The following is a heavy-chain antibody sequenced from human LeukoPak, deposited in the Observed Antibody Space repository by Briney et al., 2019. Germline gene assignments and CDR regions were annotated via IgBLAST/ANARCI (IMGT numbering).Heavy chain of an antibody. V-gene: IGHV4-59*01. CDR3: ARAVDTDGMDV. D-gene: IGHD5-18*01. CDR1: GGSISSYY. CDR2: IYYSGST. Sequence: SETLSLTCTVSGGSISSYYWSWIRQPPGKGLEWIGYIYYSGSTNYNPSLKSRVTISVDTSKNQFSLELSSVTAADTAVYYCARAVDTDGMDVWGQGTTVTVSS. J-gene: IGHJ6*02.